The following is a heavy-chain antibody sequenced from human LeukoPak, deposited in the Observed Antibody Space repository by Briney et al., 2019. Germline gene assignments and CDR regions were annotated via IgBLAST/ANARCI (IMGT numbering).Heavy chain of an antibody. V-gene: IGHV1-24*01. CDR3: MIDYFDWASSRGGNYF. J-gene: IGHJ4*02. Sequence: GASVKVSCKVSGYRLSAVSMHWVRQAPGKGLEWMGGFEPEDGATIYAERFQGRITMTEDTSTDTAYMDLSRLTSEDTAVYYCMIDYFDWASSRGGNYFWGQGTLVTVSS. CDR1: GYRLSAVS. D-gene: IGHD3-3*01. CDR2: FEPEDGAT.